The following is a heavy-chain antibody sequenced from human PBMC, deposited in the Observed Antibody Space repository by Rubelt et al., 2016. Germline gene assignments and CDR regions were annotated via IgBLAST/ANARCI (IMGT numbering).Heavy chain of an antibody. CDR2: ISGSGGST. D-gene: IGHD4-11*01. J-gene: IGHJ4*02. Sequence: LSCAASGFIFSTYSMSWVRQAPGKGLEWVSAISGSGGSTYYADSVKGRFTISRDNSKNTLYLQMNSLRAEDTAVYYCAKPMTTVTTSDYWGQGTLVTVSS. CDR3: AKPMTTVTTSDY. CDR1: GFIFSTYS. V-gene: IGHV3-23*01.